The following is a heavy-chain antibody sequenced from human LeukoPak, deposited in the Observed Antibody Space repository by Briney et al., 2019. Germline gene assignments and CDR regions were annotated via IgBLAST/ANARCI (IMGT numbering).Heavy chain of an antibody. CDR2: INPSGGST. V-gene: IGHV1-46*01. CDR1: GYTFTSYY. Sequence: ASVKVSCKASGYTFTSYYMHWVRQAPGQGLEWMGIINPSGGSTSYAQKFQGRVTMTRDMSTSTVYMELSSLRAEDTAVYYCARPGYCSGDTCYVAFDVWGQGTVVTVSS. D-gene: IGHD2-15*01. J-gene: IGHJ3*01. CDR3: ARPGYCSGDTCYVAFDV.